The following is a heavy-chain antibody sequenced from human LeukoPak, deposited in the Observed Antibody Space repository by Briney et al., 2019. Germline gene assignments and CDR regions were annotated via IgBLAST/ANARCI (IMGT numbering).Heavy chain of an antibody. D-gene: IGHD6-19*01. CDR3: TRSLDY. V-gene: IGHV3-7*02. Sequence: GGSLRLSCAASGFSFSDSWMDWVRQAPGKGLEWVANIKPDGSEIYYVDAAKGRFTISRDNAKNPLYLQMNSLRADDTAVYYCTRSLDYWGQGTLVTVSS. CDR1: GFSFSDSW. CDR2: IKPDGSEI. J-gene: IGHJ4*02.